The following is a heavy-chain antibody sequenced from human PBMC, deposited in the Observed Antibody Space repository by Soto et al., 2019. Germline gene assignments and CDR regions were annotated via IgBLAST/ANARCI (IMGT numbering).Heavy chain of an antibody. D-gene: IGHD1-1*01. CDR2: VFHSGST. CDR1: GGSISSGGYS. J-gene: IGHJ4*02. CDR3: AREGTGFVFDY. V-gene: IGHV4-30-2*01. Sequence: NPSETLSLTCAVSGGSISSGGYSWSWIRQPPGKGLEWIGYVFHSGSTHYNPSLKSRVTISVDRSRNQFSLKLSSVTAADTAVYYCAREGTGFVFDYWGQGTLVTVS.